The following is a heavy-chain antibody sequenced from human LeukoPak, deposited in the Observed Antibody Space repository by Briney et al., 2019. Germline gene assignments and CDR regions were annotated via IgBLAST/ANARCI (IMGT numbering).Heavy chain of an antibody. Sequence: SETLSLTCTVSGGSISSSNYYWGWIPQPPGKRLEWIGSIYYSGTTYYNPSLKSRVTISVDTSKNQFSLKLSSVTAADTAVYSCARLDVRGVIPFDYWGQGTLVTVSA. CDR1: GGSISSSNYY. CDR2: IYYSGTT. CDR3: ARLDVRGVIPFDY. D-gene: IGHD3-10*01. J-gene: IGHJ4*02. V-gene: IGHV4-39*01.